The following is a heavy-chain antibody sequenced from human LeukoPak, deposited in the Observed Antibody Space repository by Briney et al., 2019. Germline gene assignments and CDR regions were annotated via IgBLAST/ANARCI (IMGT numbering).Heavy chain of an antibody. D-gene: IGHD3-22*01. CDR2: INQDGTEK. V-gene: IGHV3-7*03. J-gene: IGHJ4*02. CDR3: ARDYDSSGYYLV. CDR1: GFTFSSYW. Sequence: PGGSLRLSCAASGFTFSSYWMSWVRQAPGEGLEWVAKINQDGTEKAYVDSVRGRFTISRDNAKNSLYLQMNSLRAEDTAVYYCARDYDSSGYYLVWGQGTLVTVSS.